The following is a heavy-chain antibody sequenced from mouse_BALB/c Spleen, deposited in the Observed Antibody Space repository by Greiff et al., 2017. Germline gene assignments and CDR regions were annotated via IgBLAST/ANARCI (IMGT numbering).Heavy chain of an antibody. CDR3: ASSDLYGNHTPSFDY. V-gene: IGHV1-20*02. J-gene: IGHJ2*01. CDR2: INPYNGDT. CDR1: GYSFTGYF. D-gene: IGHD2-1*01. Sequence: EVQLQQSGPELVKPGASVKISCKASGYSFTGYFMNWVMQSHGKSLEWIGRINPYNGDTFYNQKFKGKATLTVDKSSSTAHMELRSLASEDSAVYYCASSDLYGNHTPSFDYWGQGTTLTVSS.